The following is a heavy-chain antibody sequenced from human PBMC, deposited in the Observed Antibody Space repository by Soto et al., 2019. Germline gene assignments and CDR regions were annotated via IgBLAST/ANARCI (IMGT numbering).Heavy chain of an antibody. CDR2: IFHSGST. D-gene: IGHD1-26*01. CDR3: AREVGGTGWGH. Sequence: QVPLRESGPGLVKPSGPLSLTCAVSGGSISRTNWWSWVRQSPGKGLEWIGEIFHSGSTNYNPSLKRRVTISVDKSKNHFSLNLSSVTAADTAVYYCAREVGGTGWGHWGQGTLVTVSS. J-gene: IGHJ4*02. CDR1: GGSISRTNW. V-gene: IGHV4-4*02.